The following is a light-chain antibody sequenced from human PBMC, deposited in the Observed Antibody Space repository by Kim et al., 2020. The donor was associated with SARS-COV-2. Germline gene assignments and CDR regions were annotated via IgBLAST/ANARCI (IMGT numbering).Light chain of an antibody. CDR2: YDS. CDR3: QVWDSSSDHRVV. CDR1: SIGSKR. Sequence: PGKAARLSCGGNSIGSKRVHWYQPKSGQAPVLVISYDSDRPSGIPERFSGSNSGNTATLIISRVEAGDEANYYCQVWDSSSDHRVVFGGGTQLTVL. J-gene: IGLJ2*01. V-gene: IGLV3-21*04.